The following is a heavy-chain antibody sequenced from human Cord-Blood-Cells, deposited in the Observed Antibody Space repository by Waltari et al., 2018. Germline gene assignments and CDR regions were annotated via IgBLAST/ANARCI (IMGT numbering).Heavy chain of an antibody. J-gene: IGHJ4*02. V-gene: IGHV4-59*08. CDR1: GGSISRYY. CDR3: ARPHGSGSYDYFDY. CDR2: IYYSGST. Sequence: QVQLQESGPGLVKPSETLSLTCTVSGGSISRYYWSWIRQPPGKGLEWIGYIYYSGSTNYNPAHKSRVTISVDTSKNQFSLKLSSVTAADTAVYYCARPHGSGSYDYFDYWGQGTLVTVSS. D-gene: IGHD3-10*01.